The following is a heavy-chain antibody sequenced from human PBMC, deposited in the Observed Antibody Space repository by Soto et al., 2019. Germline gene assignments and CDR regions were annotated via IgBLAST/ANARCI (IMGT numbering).Heavy chain of an antibody. Sequence: QLQLQESGPGLVKPSETLSLTCTVSGGSISDDTYYWGWIRQPPGKGLEWIGSMYYSGTSSYNPSLQRRVSMSVDTSTKQLSLRLTSVTAADTAVYYCARLHCDSPNCVPLDPWGQGTLVTVSS. J-gene: IGHJ5*02. V-gene: IGHV4-39*01. D-gene: IGHD3-22*01. CDR1: GGSISDDTYY. CDR3: ARLHCDSPNCVPLDP. CDR2: MYYSGTS.